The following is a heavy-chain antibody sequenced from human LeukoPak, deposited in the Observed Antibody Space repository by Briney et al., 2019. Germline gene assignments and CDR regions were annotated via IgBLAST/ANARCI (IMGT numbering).Heavy chain of an antibody. J-gene: IGHJ4*02. Sequence: ASVKVSCKASGYTFTSYYMHWVRQAPGQGLEWMGIINPSGGSTSYAQKFQGRVTMTRDTSISTAYMELSRLRSDDTAVYYCARAGEGYCSGGSCYSEYYFDYWGQGTLVTVSS. CDR1: GYTFTSYY. CDR2: INPSGGST. D-gene: IGHD2-15*01. CDR3: ARAGEGYCSGGSCYSEYYFDY. V-gene: IGHV1-46*01.